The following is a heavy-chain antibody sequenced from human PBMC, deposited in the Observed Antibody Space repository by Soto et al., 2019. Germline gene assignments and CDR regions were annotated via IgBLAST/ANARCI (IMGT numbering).Heavy chain of an antibody. Sequence: QVQLVQSGAEVKKPGASVKVSCKASGYTFTSYYMHWVRQAPGQGLEWMGIINPSGGSTSYAQKFQGRVTMTRDTSTSTVYMELSSLRSEDTAVYYCARDHWMATILGAFDIWGQGTMVTVSS. CDR2: INPSGGST. CDR3: ARDHWMATILGAFDI. D-gene: IGHD5-12*01. J-gene: IGHJ3*02. V-gene: IGHV1-46*01. CDR1: GYTFTSYY.